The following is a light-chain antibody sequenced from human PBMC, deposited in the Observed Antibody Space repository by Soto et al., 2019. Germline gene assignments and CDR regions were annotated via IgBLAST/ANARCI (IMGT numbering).Light chain of an antibody. CDR2: DAF. Sequence: EKVMTQSPATLSVSPGERATLSCRASQSVKSRLAWYQQKPGQAPRLLIYDAFTRATGIPARFSGSASGTEFTLTISSLQSEAFAVYYCQQYDEWPLTLSGGTKVEIK. J-gene: IGKJ4*01. CDR3: QQYDEWPLT. V-gene: IGKV3-15*01. CDR1: QSVKSR.